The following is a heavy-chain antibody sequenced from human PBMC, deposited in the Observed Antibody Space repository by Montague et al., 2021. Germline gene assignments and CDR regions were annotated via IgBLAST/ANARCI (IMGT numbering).Heavy chain of an antibody. D-gene: IGHD5-24*01. Sequence: QSGAEVKKPGESLQISCKGSGYSFTRYWIGWVRQMPGKGLEWMGIIYPGDSDTRYGPSFQGQVTISADKSISTAYLRWSSLKASDTAMYYCARGRGDGNNWAWDFDYWGQGTLVTVSS. CDR1: GYSFTRYW. V-gene: IGHV5-51*01. J-gene: IGHJ4*02. CDR3: ARGRGDGNNWAWDFDY. CDR2: IYPGDSDT.